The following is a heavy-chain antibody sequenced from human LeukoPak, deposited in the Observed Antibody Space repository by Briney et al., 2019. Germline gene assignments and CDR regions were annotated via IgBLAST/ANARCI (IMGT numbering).Heavy chain of an antibody. J-gene: IGHJ4*02. V-gene: IGHV4-39*01. CDR3: ARHWAYCSGGTCYSFDD. CDR1: GGSISISGYY. CDR2: IYYSGST. Sequence: SETLSLTCTVSGGSISISGYYWGWIRQPPGKGLEWIGSIYYSGSTYYSPSLKSRVTISVDTSKNQFSLKLRSVTAADTAVYHCARHWAYCSGGTCYSFDDWGQGTLVTVSS. D-gene: IGHD2-15*01.